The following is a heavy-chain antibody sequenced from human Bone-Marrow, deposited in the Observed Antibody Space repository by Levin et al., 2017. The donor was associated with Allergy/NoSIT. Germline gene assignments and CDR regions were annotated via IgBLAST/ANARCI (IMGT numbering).Heavy chain of an antibody. Sequence: GGSLRLSCAASGFTFSSYAMHWVRQAPGKGLEWVAVISYDGSNKYYADSVKGRFTISRDNSKNTLYLQMNSLRAEDTAVYYCARDLKSYYYGSGSYGGIFDYWGQGTLVTVSS. J-gene: IGHJ4*02. D-gene: IGHD3-10*01. CDR3: ARDLKSYYYGSGSYGGIFDY. CDR2: ISYDGSNK. CDR1: GFTFSSYA. V-gene: IGHV3-30-3*01.